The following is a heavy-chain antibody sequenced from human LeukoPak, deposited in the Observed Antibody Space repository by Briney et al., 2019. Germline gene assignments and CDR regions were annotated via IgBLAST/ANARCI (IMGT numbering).Heavy chain of an antibody. V-gene: IGHV3-9*01. CDR2: ISWNSGSI. J-gene: IGHJ4*02. CDR1: GFTFDGYA. D-gene: IGHD5-18*01. Sequence: GGSLRLSCAASGFTFDGYAMHWVRQAPGKGLEWVSGISWNSGSIGYADSVKGRFTISRDNAKNSLYLQMNSLRAEDTALYYCAKAPYSYGYSQYYFDYWGQGTLVTVSS. CDR3: AKAPYSYGYSQYYFDY.